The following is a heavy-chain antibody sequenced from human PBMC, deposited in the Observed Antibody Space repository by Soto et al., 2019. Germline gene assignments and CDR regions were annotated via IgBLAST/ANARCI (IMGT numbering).Heavy chain of an antibody. CDR1: GGSIGRSVYF. CDR2: IYYAGSS. Sequence: QVQLQESGPGLVKSSQTLSLTCSVSGGSIGRSVYFWTWLRQHPGKGLEWIGHIYYAGSSYSNPSLKSRLSMSLDTSKNQFSLKLTSVTVADTAVYFCARGLTTLYYFDSWGQGTLVSVSS. J-gene: IGHJ4*02. CDR3: ARGLTTLYYFDS. D-gene: IGHD1-1*01. V-gene: IGHV4-31*03.